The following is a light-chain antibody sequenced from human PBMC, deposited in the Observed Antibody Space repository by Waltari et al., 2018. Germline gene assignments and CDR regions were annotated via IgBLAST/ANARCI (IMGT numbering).Light chain of an antibody. CDR3: MQGTHMYT. CDR2: KVS. V-gene: IGKV2-30*01. Sequence: DVVMTQSPLSLPVTLGQPASISCRSSHSLVYSDGNTYLNWFQQRPGQSPRRLVCKVSNRESWVPGRFSGSGSGTDFTLKIIRVEAEDVGVYYCMQGTHMYTFGQGTKLEIK. J-gene: IGKJ2*01. CDR1: HSLVYSDGNTY.